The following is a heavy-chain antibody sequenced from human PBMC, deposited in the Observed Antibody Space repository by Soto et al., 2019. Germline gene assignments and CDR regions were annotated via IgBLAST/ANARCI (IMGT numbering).Heavy chain of an antibody. V-gene: IGHV4-39*01. J-gene: IGHJ4*02. Sequence: SETLSLTCTVSGGSISSSSYYWGWIRQPPGKGLEWIGSIYYSGSTYYNPSLKSRVTISVDTSKNQFSLKLSSVTAADTAVYYCARSPMVRGVTEKTAFDYWGQGTLVTVSS. CDR1: GGSISSSSYY. CDR3: ARSPMVRGVTEKTAFDY. D-gene: IGHD3-10*01. CDR2: IYYSGST.